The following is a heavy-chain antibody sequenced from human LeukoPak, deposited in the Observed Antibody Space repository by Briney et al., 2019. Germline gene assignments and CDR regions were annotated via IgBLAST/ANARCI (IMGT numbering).Heavy chain of an antibody. CDR2: IIHSGSS. CDR1: GGSISSGGYY. D-gene: IGHD2-21*02. V-gene: IGHV4-39*07. CDR3: ARGHSSVVTAIPYYFDY. J-gene: IGHJ4*02. Sequence: SETLSLTCIVSGGSISSGGYYWTWIRQPPGKGLEWIGEIIHSGSSNYNPSLKSRVTISVDTSKNQVSLKLSSVTAADTAVYYCARGHSSVVTAIPYYFDYWGQGTLVTVSS.